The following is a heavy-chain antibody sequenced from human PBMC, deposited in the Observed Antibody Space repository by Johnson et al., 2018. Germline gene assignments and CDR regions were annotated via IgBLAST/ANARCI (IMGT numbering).Heavy chain of an antibody. Sequence: VQLVESGGGLVQPGGSLRLSCAASGFTFRSCAMTWVRQAPGKGLQWVSFISADGSTTYYADSVKGRFTISRDNSRNTLYLQMNSLRAEDTAVYYCAYDFWSGYYTPLDNWGQGTLVTVSS. CDR3: AYDFWSGYYTPLDN. V-gene: IGHV3-23*04. CDR1: GFTFRSCA. J-gene: IGHJ4*02. D-gene: IGHD3-3*01. CDR2: ISADGSTT.